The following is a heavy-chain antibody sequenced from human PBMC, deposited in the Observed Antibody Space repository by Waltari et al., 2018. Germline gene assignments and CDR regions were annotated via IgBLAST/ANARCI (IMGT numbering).Heavy chain of an antibody. Sequence: QVQLQESGPGLVKPSENLSLTCAVSTYSIPSRFYWGWIRLSPGKGLEWIGSINHSGSAYYNLSLKSRVNISVDTSRKHVALKVTSVIAADTAVYYGGRVSGYLDVWGQGILVTVSS. CDR2: INHSGSA. CDR1: TYSIPSRFY. V-gene: IGHV4-38-2*01. D-gene: IGHD1-26*01. CDR3: GRVSGYLDV. J-gene: IGHJ4*02.